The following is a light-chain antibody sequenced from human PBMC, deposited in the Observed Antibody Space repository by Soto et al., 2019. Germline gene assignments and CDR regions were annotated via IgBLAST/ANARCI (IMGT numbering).Light chain of an antibody. CDR1: QSISSW. CDR3: QQYKRT. CDR2: DAS. J-gene: IGKJ1*01. V-gene: IGKV1-5*01. Sequence: DIQMTQSPSTLSASVGDRFTITCRASQSISSWLAWYQQKPGKAPKLLIYDASSLESGVPSRFSGSGSGTEFTLTISSLQPDDFATYYCQQYKRTFGQGTKVDIK.